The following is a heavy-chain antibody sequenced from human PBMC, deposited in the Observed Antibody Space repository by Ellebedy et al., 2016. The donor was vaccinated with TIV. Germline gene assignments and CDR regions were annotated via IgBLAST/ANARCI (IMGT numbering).Heavy chain of an antibody. J-gene: IGHJ3*02. V-gene: IGHV1-2*02. CDR2: INPNSGGT. D-gene: IGHD1-26*01. Sequence: ASVKVSCXASGYTFTGYYMHWVRQAPGQGLEWMGWINPNSGGTNYAQKFQGRVTMTRDTSISTAYMELSRLRSDDTAVYYCARDGSGGSYLGGHDAFDIWGQGTMVTVSS. CDR1: GYTFTGYY. CDR3: ARDGSGGSYLGGHDAFDI.